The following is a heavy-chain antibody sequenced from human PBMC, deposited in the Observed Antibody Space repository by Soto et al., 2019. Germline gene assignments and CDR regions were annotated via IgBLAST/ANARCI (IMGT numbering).Heavy chain of an antibody. J-gene: IGHJ6*02. CDR1: GGSISSYY. CDR3: AREGYGSGTYYYYGRDV. Sequence: QVQLQESGPGLVRPSETLSLTCTVSGGSISSYYWSWIRQPPGTGLGWIGNIYYSGNSNYSPSLKSRVTLAVDMARNSLSLKVDAVTAADSAVYYCAREGYGSGTYYYYGRDVWGQGTTVTVSS. V-gene: IGHV4-59*01. D-gene: IGHD3-10*01. CDR2: IYYSGNS.